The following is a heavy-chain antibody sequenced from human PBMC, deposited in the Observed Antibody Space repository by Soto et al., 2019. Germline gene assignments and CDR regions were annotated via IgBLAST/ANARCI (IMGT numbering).Heavy chain of an antibody. CDR3: ARAYGSGYMDV. V-gene: IGHV4-31*03. CDR1: GGSISSGGYY. Sequence: SEPLSLTCTVSGGSISSGGYYWSWIRQHPGKGLEWIGYIYYSGSTYYNPSLKSRVTISVDTSKNQLSLKLSSVTAADTAVYYCARAYGSGYMDVWGQGTTVTVSS. D-gene: IGHD3-10*01. J-gene: IGHJ6*02. CDR2: IYYSGST.